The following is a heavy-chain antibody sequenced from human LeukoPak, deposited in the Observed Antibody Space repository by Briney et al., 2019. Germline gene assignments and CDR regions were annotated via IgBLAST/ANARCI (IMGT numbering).Heavy chain of an antibody. CDR3: VRSGRYYGSGSYSSYYYYYMDV. D-gene: IGHD3-10*01. CDR2: INHSGNT. CDR1: GGSFSGYY. J-gene: IGHJ6*03. V-gene: IGHV4-34*01. Sequence: PSETLSLTRAVYGGSFSGYYWSWIRQPPGKGLEWIGEINHSGNTNYNPSLKSRVTISVDTSKNQFSLKLSSVTAADTAVYYCVRSGRYYGSGSYSSYYYYYMDVWGKGTTVTVSS.